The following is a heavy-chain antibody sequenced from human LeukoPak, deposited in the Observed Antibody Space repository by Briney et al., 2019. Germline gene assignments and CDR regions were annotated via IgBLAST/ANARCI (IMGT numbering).Heavy chain of an antibody. J-gene: IGHJ4*02. CDR2: INPSGGST. Sequence: ASVKVSCKASGYTFTSYYMHWVRQAPGQGLEWMGIINPSGGSTSYAQKFQGRVTMTRDTSTSTVYMELSSLRSEDTAVYYCARDMSGAVSSWPYFGYWGQGTLVTVSS. CDR3: ARDMSGAVSSWPYFGY. V-gene: IGHV1-46*01. D-gene: IGHD6-13*01. CDR1: GYTFTSYY.